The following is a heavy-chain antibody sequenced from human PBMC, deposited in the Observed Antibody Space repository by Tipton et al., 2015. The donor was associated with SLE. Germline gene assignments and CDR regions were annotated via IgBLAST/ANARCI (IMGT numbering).Heavy chain of an antibody. Sequence: TLSLTCTVSGGSISSSSYYWGWIRQPPGKGLEWIGSIYYSGSTYYNPSLKSRVTISVDTPKNQFSLKLSSVTAADTAVYYCARQGGPTVTPAVDYWGQGTLVTVSS. CDR2: IYYSGST. CDR1: GGSISSSSYY. CDR3: ARQGGPTVTPAVDY. D-gene: IGHD4-11*01. J-gene: IGHJ4*02. V-gene: IGHV4-39*07.